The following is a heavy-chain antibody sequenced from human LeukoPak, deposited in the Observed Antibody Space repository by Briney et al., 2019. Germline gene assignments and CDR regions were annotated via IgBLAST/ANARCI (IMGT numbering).Heavy chain of an antibody. V-gene: IGHV4-4*07. Sequence: KPSXTLSLTCIVSGGSISSNYWSWIRQPAGKGLEWIGRIYSSGTTTYIPSLKSRVTMSGDTSKNQLSLRLTSVTAADTAVYYCARSSGYSYGRHFDYWGQGTLVTVSS. CDR1: GGSISSNY. CDR3: ARSSGYSYGRHFDY. D-gene: IGHD5-18*01. CDR2: IYSSGTT. J-gene: IGHJ4*02.